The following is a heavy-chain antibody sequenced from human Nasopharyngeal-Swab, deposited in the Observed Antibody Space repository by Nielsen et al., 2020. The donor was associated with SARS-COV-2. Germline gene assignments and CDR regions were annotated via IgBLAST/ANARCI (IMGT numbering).Heavy chain of an antibody. D-gene: IGHD2-15*01. J-gene: IGHJ4*02. V-gene: IGHV7-4-1*02. CDR2: INTNTGNP. CDR3: ARESVVVAATILDY. CDR1: GYTFNSYA. Sequence: ASVKVSCKASGYTFNSYAMNWVRQAPGQGLEWMGWINTNTGNPTYAQGFTGRFVFSLDTSVSTAYLQISSLKAEDTAVYYCARESVVVAATILDYWGQGTLVTVSS.